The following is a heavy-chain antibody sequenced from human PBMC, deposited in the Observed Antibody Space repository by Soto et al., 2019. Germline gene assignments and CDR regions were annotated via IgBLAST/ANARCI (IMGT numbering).Heavy chain of an antibody. CDR1: GGSISSSSYY. CDR2: IYYSGST. D-gene: IGHD3-22*01. CDR3: ARHPTLNYYDSSGYYGSWFDP. Sequence: LSLTCTVSGGSISSSSYYWGWIRQPPGKGLEWIGSIYYSGSTYYNPSLKSRVTISVDTSKNQFSLKLSSVTAADTAVYYCARHPTLNYYDSSGYYGSWFDPWGQGTLVTVSS. J-gene: IGHJ5*02. V-gene: IGHV4-39*01.